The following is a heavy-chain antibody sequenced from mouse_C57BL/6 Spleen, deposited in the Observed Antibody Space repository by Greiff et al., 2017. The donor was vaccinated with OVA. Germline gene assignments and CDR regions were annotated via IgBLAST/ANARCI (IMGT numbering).Heavy chain of an antibody. CDR2: IDPSDSYT. CDR1: GYTFTSYW. J-gene: IGHJ3*01. Sequence: QVQLQQPGAELVKPGASVKLSCKASGYTFTSYWMQWVKQRPGQGLEWIGEIDPSDSYTNYNHKFKGKATLTVDTSSSTAYMQLSSLTSEDSAVYYCARPPVVGSAYWGQGTLVTVSA. CDR3: ARPPVVGSAY. V-gene: IGHV1-50*01. D-gene: IGHD1-1*01.